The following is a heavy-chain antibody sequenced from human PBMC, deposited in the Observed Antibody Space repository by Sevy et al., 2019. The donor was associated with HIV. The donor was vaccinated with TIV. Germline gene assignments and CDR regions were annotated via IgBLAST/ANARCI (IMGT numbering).Heavy chain of an antibody. CDR3: ARDRDGSGSSGGYGMDV. V-gene: IGHV3-21*01. J-gene: IGHJ6*02. Sequence: GGSLRLSCVGSGITFSYYSMNWVRQAPGKGLEWVSSISSSGNNIDYADAVKGRFTISRDNAKKSLYLQMDSLRAEDTAVYDCARDRDGSGSSGGYGMDVWGQGTTVTVSS. CDR2: ISSSGNNI. CDR1: GITFSYYS. D-gene: IGHD3-10*01.